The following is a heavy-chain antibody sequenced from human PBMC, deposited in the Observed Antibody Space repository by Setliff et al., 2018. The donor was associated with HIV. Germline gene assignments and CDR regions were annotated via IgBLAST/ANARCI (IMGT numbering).Heavy chain of an antibody. CDR1: GLSLSTSGVG. Sequence: SGPTLVNPTQTLTLTCTFSGLSLSTSGVGVGWIRQSPGKALEWLAFIYWNNNKHFSTSLKSRLTVTKDTSKNRVVFTMTNMDPVDTATYYCAYSGRQLRGPYFDFWGQGTPVTVS. V-gene: IGHV2-5*01. D-gene: IGHD1-1*01. CDR3: AYSGRQLRGPYFDF. J-gene: IGHJ4*02. CDR2: IYWNNNK.